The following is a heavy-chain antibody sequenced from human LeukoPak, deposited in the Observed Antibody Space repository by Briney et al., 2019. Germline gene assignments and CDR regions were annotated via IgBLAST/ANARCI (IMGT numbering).Heavy chain of an antibody. J-gene: IGHJ5*02. CDR2: INHSGST. Sequence: SETLSLTCAVYGGSFSGYYWSWIRQPPRKGLEWIGEINHSGSTNYNPSLKSRVTISVDTSKNQFSLKLSSVTAADTAVYYCARALRQYLPFDPWGQGTLVTVSS. V-gene: IGHV4-34*01. D-gene: IGHD4-11*01. CDR3: ARALRQYLPFDP. CDR1: GGSFSGYY.